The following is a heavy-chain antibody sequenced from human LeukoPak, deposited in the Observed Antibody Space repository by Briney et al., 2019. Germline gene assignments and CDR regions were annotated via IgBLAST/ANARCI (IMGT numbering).Heavy chain of an antibody. Sequence: GGSLRLSCAASGFTFSSYSMNWVRQAPGKGLEWVSSISSSSSYIYYADSVKGRFTISRDSAKNSLYLQMNSLRAEDTAVYYCARVSSGWEFDYWGQGTLVTVSS. CDR3: ARVSSGWEFDY. J-gene: IGHJ4*02. D-gene: IGHD6-19*01. V-gene: IGHV3-21*01. CDR1: GFTFSSYS. CDR2: ISSSSSYI.